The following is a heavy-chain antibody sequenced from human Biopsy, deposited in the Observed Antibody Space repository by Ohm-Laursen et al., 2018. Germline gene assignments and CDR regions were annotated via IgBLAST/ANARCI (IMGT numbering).Heavy chain of an antibody. J-gene: IGHJ2*01. CDR2: VYYSGST. CDR3: ARDRGYYSDRTVPGYFDL. V-gene: IGHV4-59*01. CDR1: GGSISSYY. D-gene: IGHD3-22*01. Sequence: GTLSLTCTVSGGSISSYYWTWIRQPPGKGLEWIGDVYYSGSTDYNPSLQSRVTISVDTSKNHFSLRLRSVTPADTAIYYCARDRGYYSDRTVPGYFDLWGRGTRVTVSS.